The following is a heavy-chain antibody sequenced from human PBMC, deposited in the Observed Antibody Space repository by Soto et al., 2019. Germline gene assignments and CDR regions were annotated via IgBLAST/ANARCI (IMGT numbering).Heavy chain of an antibody. V-gene: IGHV1-3*01. CDR3: ARNDFWSGYYTLDPNYYYYGMDV. CDR1: GYTFTSYA. CDR2: INAGNGNT. Sequence: ASVKVSCKASGYTFTSYAMHWVRQAPGQRLEWMGRINAGNGNTKYSQKFQGRVTITRDTSASTAYMELSSLRSEDTAVYYCARNDFWSGYYTLDPNYYYYGMDVWGQGTTVTVSS. J-gene: IGHJ6*02. D-gene: IGHD3-3*01.